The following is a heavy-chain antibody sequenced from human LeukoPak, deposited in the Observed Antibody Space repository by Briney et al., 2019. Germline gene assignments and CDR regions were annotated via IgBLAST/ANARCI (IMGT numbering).Heavy chain of an antibody. V-gene: IGHV4-34*01. D-gene: IGHD3-10*01. J-gene: IGHJ4*02. CDR2: INHSGST. CDR3: ARARGVTTTDY. CDR1: GGSFNGYY. Sequence: SETLSLTCAVYGGSFNGYYWSWIRQPPGKGLEWIGEINHSGSTNYNPSLKSRVTISVDTSKNQFSLKLSSVTAADTAVYYCARARGVTTTDYWGQGTLVTVSS.